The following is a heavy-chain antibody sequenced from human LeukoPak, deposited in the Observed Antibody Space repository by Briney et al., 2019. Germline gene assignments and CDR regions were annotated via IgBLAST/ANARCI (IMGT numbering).Heavy chain of an antibody. CDR1: GFTFSSYG. D-gene: IGHD6-19*01. CDR3: ARGHSAWYDY. CDR2: IRYDGTNK. Sequence: GRSLRLSCAASGFTFSSYGMHWVRQAPGKGLEWVAFIRYDGTNKYYADSVKGRLTISRDNSKNTLYLQMNSLRAEDTAVYYCARGHSAWYDYWGQGTLVTVSS. J-gene: IGHJ4*02. V-gene: IGHV3-33*08.